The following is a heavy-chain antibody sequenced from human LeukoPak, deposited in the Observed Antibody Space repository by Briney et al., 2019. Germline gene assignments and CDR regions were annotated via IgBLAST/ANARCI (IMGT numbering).Heavy chain of an antibody. V-gene: IGHV4-59*01. CDR3: ARSPPYDSSGYWSPFDY. D-gene: IGHD3-22*01. CDR2: IYYSGST. J-gene: IGHJ4*02. Sequence: SETLSLTCTVSGGSISSYYWSWIRRPPGKGLEWIGYIYYSGSTNYNPSLKSRVTISVDTSKNQFSLKLSSVTAADTAVYYCARSPPYDSSGYWSPFDYWGQGTLVTVSS. CDR1: GGSISSYY.